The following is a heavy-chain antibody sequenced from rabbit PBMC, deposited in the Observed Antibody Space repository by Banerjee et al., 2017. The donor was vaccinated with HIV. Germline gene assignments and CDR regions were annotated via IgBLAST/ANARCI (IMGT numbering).Heavy chain of an antibody. D-gene: IGHD4-2*01. Sequence: QEQLEESGGDLVKPEGSLTLTCTASGFSFSNKYVMCWVRQAPGKGLEWIGCINSSSRNVVYASWATGRFTISKTSSTTVTLQMTSLTAADTATYLCARDYFYYGGDTGWNFNLWGQGTLVTVS. CDR3: ARDYFYYGGDTGWNFNL. CDR1: GFSFSNKYV. CDR2: INSSSRNV. J-gene: IGHJ4*01. V-gene: IGHV1S45*01.